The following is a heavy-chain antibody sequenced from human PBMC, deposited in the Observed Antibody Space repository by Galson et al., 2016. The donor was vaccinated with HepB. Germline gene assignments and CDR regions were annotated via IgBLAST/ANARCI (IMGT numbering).Heavy chain of an antibody. V-gene: IGHV2-70*01. CDR2: VDWDDEK. D-gene: IGHD3-10*01. CDR3: ARARREFTMVRGATIKRGVWFDP. CDR1: GFSLNTSGMC. J-gene: IGHJ5*02. Sequence: PALVKPTQTVTLTCTFSGFSLNTSGMCVSWIRQAPGKALEWLALVDWDDEKFYSLSLTTRLSISKDTSKNQVVLTMTNTDPADTAPYYCARARREFTMVRGATIKRGVWFDPWGQGIRVTVSS.